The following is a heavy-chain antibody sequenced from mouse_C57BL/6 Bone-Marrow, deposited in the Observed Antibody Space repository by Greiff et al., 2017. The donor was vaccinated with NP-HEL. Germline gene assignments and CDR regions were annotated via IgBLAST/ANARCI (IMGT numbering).Heavy chain of an antibody. CDR2: IRNKANGYTT. Sequence: EVHLVESGGGLVQPGGSLSLSCAASGFTFTDYYMSWVRQPPGKALEWLGFIRNKANGYTTEYSASVKGRFTISRDNSQSILYLQMNALRAEDSATYYCARSYYYGSSYDYWGQGTLVTVSA. V-gene: IGHV7-3*01. D-gene: IGHD1-1*01. J-gene: IGHJ3*01. CDR1: GFTFTDYY. CDR3: ARSYYYGSSYDY.